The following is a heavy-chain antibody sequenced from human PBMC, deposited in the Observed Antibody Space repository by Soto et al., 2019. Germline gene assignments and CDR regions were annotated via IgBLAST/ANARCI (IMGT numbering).Heavy chain of an antibody. CDR2: IYDSGST. CDR1: GGSISSGGYY. Sequence: SETLSLTCTVSGGSISSGGYYWNWIRQHPGKALEWIGYIYDSGSTSYNPSLESRVTISVDTSKNQFSLNLNSVTAADTAVYFCVRGGISFDSWGQGTPVTVSS. J-gene: IGHJ4*02. CDR3: VRGGISFDS. V-gene: IGHV4-31*03. D-gene: IGHD3-10*01.